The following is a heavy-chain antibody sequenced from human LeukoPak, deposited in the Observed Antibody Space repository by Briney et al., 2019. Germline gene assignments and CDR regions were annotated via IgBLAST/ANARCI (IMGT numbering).Heavy chain of an antibody. CDR1: GGSISSGGYY. V-gene: IGHV4-61*08. CDR3: ARVQYATGTQNLDY. CDR2: IYYSGST. Sequence: SETLSLTCTVSGGSISSGGYYWSWIRQPPGKGLEWIGYIYYSGSTNYNPSLKSRVTISVDTSKNQFSLKLSSVTAADTAVYYCARVQYATGTQNLDYWGQGTLVTVSS. J-gene: IGHJ4*02. D-gene: IGHD1-1*01.